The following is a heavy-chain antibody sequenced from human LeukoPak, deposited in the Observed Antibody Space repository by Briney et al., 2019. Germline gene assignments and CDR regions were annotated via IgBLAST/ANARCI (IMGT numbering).Heavy chain of an antibody. CDR3: VKDQGYCSGGSCYEY. D-gene: IGHD2-15*01. Sequence: GGSLRLSCSASGFTLSSYAMHWVRQAPGKGLEYVSAISSNGGSTYYADSVKGRFTISRDNSKNTLYLQMSSLRAEDTAVYYCVKDQGYCSGGSCYEYWGQGTLVTVSS. CDR2: ISSNGGST. CDR1: GFTLSSYA. V-gene: IGHV3-64D*06. J-gene: IGHJ4*02.